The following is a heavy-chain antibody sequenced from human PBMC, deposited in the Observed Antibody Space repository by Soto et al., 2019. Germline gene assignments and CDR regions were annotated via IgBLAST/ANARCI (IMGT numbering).Heavy chain of an antibody. V-gene: IGHV1-2*02. D-gene: IGHD3-3*01. Sequence: ASVKVSCKASGYTFTGYYMHWVRQAPGQGLEWMGWINPNSGGTNYAQKFQGRVTMTRDTSISTAYMELSRLRSDDTAVYYCARAPYYDFWSGYSLDYWGQGTLVTSPQ. CDR3: ARAPYYDFWSGYSLDY. CDR1: GYTFTGYY. J-gene: IGHJ4*02. CDR2: INPNSGGT.